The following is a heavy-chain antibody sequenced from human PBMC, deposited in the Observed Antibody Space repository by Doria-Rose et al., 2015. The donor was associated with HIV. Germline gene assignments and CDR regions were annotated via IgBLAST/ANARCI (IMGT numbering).Heavy chain of an antibody. J-gene: IGHJ4*02. Sequence: VQLLESGPGLVRPSQTLSLTCTVSGDSISSGDSFWSWIRQPPWNGPEWIGYISSSGTTYYYPSLRGRLTISLDASKNQFSLNLNSVTAADTAVYYCARARNYGFPHFFDFWGQGTLVTVSS. D-gene: IGHD3-10*01. CDR1: GDSISSGDSF. CDR2: ISSSGTT. CDR3: ARARNYGFPHFFDF. V-gene: IGHV4-30-4*01.